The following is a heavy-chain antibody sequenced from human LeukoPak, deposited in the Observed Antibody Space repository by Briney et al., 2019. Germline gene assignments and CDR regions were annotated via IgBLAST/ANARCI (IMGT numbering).Heavy chain of an antibody. D-gene: IGHD3-10*01. J-gene: IGHJ6*03. V-gene: IGHV1-2*02. CDR1: GYAFTDYY. Sequence: GASVKVSCKASGYAFTDYYIHWVRQAPGQGLEWMGWLNPNSGDTNYAQNFQGRVTLTRDTSITTAYMELNRLRSDDTAVYYCARGRDRYGSGSYIDYYYMDVWGKGTTVTISS. CDR3: ARGRDRYGSGSYIDYYYMDV. CDR2: LNPNSGDT.